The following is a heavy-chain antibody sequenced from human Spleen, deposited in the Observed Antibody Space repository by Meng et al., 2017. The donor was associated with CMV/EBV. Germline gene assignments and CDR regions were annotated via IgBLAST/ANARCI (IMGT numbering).Heavy chain of an antibody. J-gene: IGHJ4*02. CDR3: ARETTTRVGATTGRGYYFDY. Sequence: GSKYRSWIRQNRGKSRGWIGYIDYSGSTYYNPSLKSRVTISVDTSKNQFSLKLSSVTAADTAVYYCARETTTRVGATTGRGYYFDYWGQGTLVTVSS. CDR2: IDYSGST. V-gene: IGHV4-31*02. CDR1: GSKY. D-gene: IGHD1-26*01.